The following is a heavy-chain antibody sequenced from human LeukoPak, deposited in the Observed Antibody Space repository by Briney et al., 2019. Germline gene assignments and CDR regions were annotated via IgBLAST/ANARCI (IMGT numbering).Heavy chain of an antibody. CDR1: GYTFTGHY. CDR3: ARAYGFYSGLYLFDY. V-gene: IGHV1-2*02. D-gene: IGHD1-26*01. J-gene: IGHJ4*02. CDR2: INPNSGGT. Sequence: GASVKVSCKASGYTFTGHYIHWVRQAPGQGLEWMGWINPNSGGTKYAQKFQGRVTMTRDTSISTAYMELSKLRSDDTAVYSCARAYGFYSGLYLFDYWGQGTLVTVSS.